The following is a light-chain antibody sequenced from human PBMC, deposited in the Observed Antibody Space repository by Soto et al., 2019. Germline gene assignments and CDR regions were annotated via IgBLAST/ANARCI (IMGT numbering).Light chain of an antibody. CDR2: QVT. CDR1: FSDIAVFNY. J-gene: IGLJ1*01. Sequence: QSVLAQPASVSGSPGQSITISCTGSFSDIAVFNYVSWYQQYPGRAPKLLIYQVTSRASGVSHRFSGSKSGNTASLIISGLQPEDEAEYYCNSYSSTNFYGVGTGTKATVL. CDR3: NSYSSTNFYG. V-gene: IGLV2-14*01.